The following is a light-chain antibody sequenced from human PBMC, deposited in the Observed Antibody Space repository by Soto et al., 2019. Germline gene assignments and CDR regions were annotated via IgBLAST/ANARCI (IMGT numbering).Light chain of an antibody. J-gene: IGLJ1*01. CDR1: SSDVGGYNY. Sequence: QSVLTQPASASGSPGPSITISCTGTSSDVGGYNYVSWYQQHPGKAPKLLIYDGSNRPSGVSNRFSGSKSGNTASLTISGLQAEDEADYCCSSYTSSSTLGVFGTGKKVTV. CDR2: DGS. CDR3: SSYTSSSTLGV. V-gene: IGLV2-14*01.